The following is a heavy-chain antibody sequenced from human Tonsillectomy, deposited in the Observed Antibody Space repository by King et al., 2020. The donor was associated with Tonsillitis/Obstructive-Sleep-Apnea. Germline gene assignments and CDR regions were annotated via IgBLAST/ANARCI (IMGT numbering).Heavy chain of an antibody. D-gene: IGHD2-2*01. CDR3: AHRPFYCTSPSCPSPDWFDP. CDR2: IYWDDDK. J-gene: IGHJ5*02. V-gene: IGHV2-5*02. CDR1: GFSLSTSGVG. Sequence: TLKESGRTLVKPTQTLTLTCTFSGFSLSTSGVGVGWIRQPPGKALEWLALIYWDDDKRYSPSLKSRLTITKDTSKNQVVLTMTNMDPVDTATYYGAHRPFYCTSPSCPSPDWFDPWGQGTLVTVSS.